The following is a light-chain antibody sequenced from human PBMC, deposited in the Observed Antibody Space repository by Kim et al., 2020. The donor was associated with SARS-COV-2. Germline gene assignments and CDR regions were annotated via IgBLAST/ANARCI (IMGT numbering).Light chain of an antibody. J-gene: IGKJ4*01. CDR3: QQYNNWLS. Sequence: IVMTQSPATLSVSPGERATLSCRASQSVSSNLAWYQQKPGQPPKLLIYGVSTRATGIPARFSGSGFGTEFTLTISSLQSEDFAVYFCQQYNNWLSFGGGTKVDIK. V-gene: IGKV3-15*01. CDR2: GVS. CDR1: QSVSSN.